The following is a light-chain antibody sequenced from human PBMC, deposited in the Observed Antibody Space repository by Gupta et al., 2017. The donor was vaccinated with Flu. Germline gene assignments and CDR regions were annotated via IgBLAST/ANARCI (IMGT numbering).Light chain of an antibody. CDR2: LGS. CDR3: RRALQTPPIT. Sequence: DIVMTQSPLSLPVTPGEPASISCRSSQSLLHSNGYNYLDWYLQKPGQSPQLLIYLGSNRASGVPDRFSGSGSGTDFTLKISRVEAEDVGVYYCRRALQTPPITFGGGTKVEIK. V-gene: IGKV2-28*01. J-gene: IGKJ4*01. CDR1: QSLLHSNGYNY.